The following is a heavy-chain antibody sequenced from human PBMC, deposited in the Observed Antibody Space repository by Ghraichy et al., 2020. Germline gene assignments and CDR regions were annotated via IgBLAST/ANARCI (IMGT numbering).Heavy chain of an antibody. CDR1: GFTFSDYW. V-gene: IGHV3-7*01. J-gene: IGHJ6*02. Sequence: GGSLRLSCVGSGFTFSDYWMTWVRQAPGKGLEWVTNIKEDGGVKHYVDSVEGRFSISRDNAKNSLYLQMNSLSAEDAAVYYCARDDLDSSGWNTWGHGTTVTVSS. CDR3: ARDDLDSSGWNT. CDR2: IKEDGGVK. D-gene: IGHD6-19*01.